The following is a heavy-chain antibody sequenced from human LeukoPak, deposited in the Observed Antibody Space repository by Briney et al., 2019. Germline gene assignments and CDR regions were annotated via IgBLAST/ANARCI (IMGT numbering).Heavy chain of an antibody. Sequence: GGSLRLSCAASGFTFSNYAMHWVRQAPGKGLEWVTFIRHDGSNIFYADSVRGRFTISRDNAKNSLYLQMNSLRAEDTAVYYCARDDSPASWGQGTLVTVSS. CDR3: ARDDSPAS. D-gene: IGHD2-15*01. CDR2: IRHDGSNI. J-gene: IGHJ4*02. CDR1: GFTFSNYA. V-gene: IGHV3-30*02.